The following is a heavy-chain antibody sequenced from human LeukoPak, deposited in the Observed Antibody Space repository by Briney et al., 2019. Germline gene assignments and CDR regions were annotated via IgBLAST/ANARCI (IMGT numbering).Heavy chain of an antibody. D-gene: IGHD3-22*01. CDR1: GFTFSSYA. CDR3: ARDSSGDYFDY. J-gene: IGHJ4*02. V-gene: IGHV3-23*01. CDR2: ISGSGGST. Sequence: GGSLRLSCAASGFTFSSYAMSWVRQAPGKGLEWVSAISGSGGSTYYADSVKGRFTTSRDNSKNTLFLEMNSLRAEDTAVYYCARDSSGDYFDYWGQGTLVTVSS.